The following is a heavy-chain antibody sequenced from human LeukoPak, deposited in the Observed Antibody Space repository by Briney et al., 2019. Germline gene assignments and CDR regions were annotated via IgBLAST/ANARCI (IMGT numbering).Heavy chain of an antibody. V-gene: IGHV1-69*05. J-gene: IGHJ4*02. CDR2: IVPIFGTA. Sequence: SVKVSCKASGGTFSSYAISWVRQAPGQGLEWMGRIVPIFGTAKYAQKFQGRVTITTDESTSTAYMELSSLRSEDTAVYYCARGPSGYSYGYTDYWGQGTLVTVSS. CDR1: GGTFSSYA. CDR3: ARGPSGYSYGYTDY. D-gene: IGHD5-18*01.